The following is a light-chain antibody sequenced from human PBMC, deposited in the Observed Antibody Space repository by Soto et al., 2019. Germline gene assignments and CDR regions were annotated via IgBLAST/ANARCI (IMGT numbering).Light chain of an antibody. CDR1: QTVRNNY. V-gene: IGKV3-20*01. J-gene: IGKJ4*01. CDR2: DAS. CDR3: QQYSSYPLT. Sequence: EFVLTQSPATLSLSPGERATLSCRASQTVRNNYLAWYQQKPGQAPRLLIYDASSRATGIPDRFSGGGSGTDFTLTISRLEPEDFAVYYCQQYSSYPLTFGGGTKVEI.